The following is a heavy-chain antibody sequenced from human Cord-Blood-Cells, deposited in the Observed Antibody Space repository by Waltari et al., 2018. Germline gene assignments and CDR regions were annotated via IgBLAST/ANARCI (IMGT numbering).Heavy chain of an antibody. D-gene: IGHD2-2*02. Sequence: QVQLVQSGAEVKKPGASVKVSCKVSGYTLTELSMHWLRQAPGKGLEWMGGFDPEDGETIYAQKFQGRVTMTEDTSTDTAYMELSSLRSEDTAVYYCATAVQYCSSTSCYTRIFDYWGQGTLVTVSS. CDR2: FDPEDGET. CDR1: GYTLTELS. V-gene: IGHV1-24*01. J-gene: IGHJ4*02. CDR3: ATAVQYCSSTSCYTRIFDY.